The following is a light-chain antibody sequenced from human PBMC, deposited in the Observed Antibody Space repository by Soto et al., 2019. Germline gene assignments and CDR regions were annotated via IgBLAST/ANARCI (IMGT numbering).Light chain of an antibody. CDR2: EVS. J-gene: IGLJ3*02. CDR3: TSFTSSSTWV. V-gene: IGLV2-14*03. Sequence: QSLLTQPASVSGSPGQSITISCTGTSSDVGGYNYVSWFQQHPGKAPKLKIYEVSNRPSGVSNRFSGSKSGYTASLTISELQAEDEADYYCTSFTSSSTWVFGGGTKVTVL. CDR1: SSDVGGYNY.